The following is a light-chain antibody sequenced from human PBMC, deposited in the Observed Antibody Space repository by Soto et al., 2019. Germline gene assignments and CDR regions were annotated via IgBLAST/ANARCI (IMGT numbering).Light chain of an antibody. CDR2: KAS. Sequence: DSQMTQYPSTLSASVGDRVTITCRASQSISSWLAWYQQKPGKAPKLLISKASTLHSGVPPRFSGSGSGTEFTLIISSLQPDDFATYYCQEYESYPMTFGGGTTVEIK. CDR1: QSISSW. V-gene: IGKV1-5*03. J-gene: IGKJ4*01. CDR3: QEYESYPMT.